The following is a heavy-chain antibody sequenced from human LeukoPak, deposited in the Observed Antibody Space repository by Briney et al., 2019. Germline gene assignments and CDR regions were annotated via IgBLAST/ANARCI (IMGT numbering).Heavy chain of an antibody. CDR1: GFSVGSNY. D-gene: IGHD1-26*01. V-gene: IGHV3-53*01. CDR2: FYSGESP. J-gene: IGHJ4*02. CDR3: ARSLGSGTYDG. Sequence: PGGSLRLSRAASGFSVGSNYMTWVRQAPGKGLEWVSCFYSGESPFYADSVQGRFTISRDISKNTVYLQMDRLRADDTAVYYCARSLGSGTYDGWGQGTLVTVSS.